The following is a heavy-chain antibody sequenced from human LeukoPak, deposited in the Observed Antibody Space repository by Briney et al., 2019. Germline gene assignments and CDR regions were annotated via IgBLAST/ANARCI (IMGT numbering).Heavy chain of an antibody. CDR1: GFTFSSYA. Sequence: GGSLRLSCAASGFTFSSYAMSWVRQAPGKGLEWVSAISGSGGSAYYADSVKGRFTISRDNSKNTPYLQMNSLRAEDTAVYYCAKDPLGTLSENWFDPWGQGTLVTVSS. D-gene: IGHD7-27*01. CDR3: AKDPLGTLSENWFDP. J-gene: IGHJ5*02. CDR2: ISGSGGSA. V-gene: IGHV3-23*01.